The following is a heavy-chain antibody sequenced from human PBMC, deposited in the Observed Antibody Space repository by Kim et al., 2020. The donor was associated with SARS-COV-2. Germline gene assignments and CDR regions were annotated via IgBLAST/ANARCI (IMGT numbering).Heavy chain of an antibody. V-gene: IGHV4-34*01. Sequence: SETLSLTCAVYGGSFSGYYWSWIRQPPGKGLEWIGEINHSGSTNYNPSLKSRVTISVDTSKNQFSLKLSSVTAADTAVYYCARAAYYDFWSGYYTGMKGWFDPWGQGTLVTVSS. CDR1: GGSFSGYY. D-gene: IGHD3-3*01. J-gene: IGHJ5*02. CDR3: ARAAYYDFWSGYYTGMKGWFDP. CDR2: INHSGST.